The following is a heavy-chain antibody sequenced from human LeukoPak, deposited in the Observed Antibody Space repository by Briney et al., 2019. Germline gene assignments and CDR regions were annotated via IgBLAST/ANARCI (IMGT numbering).Heavy chain of an antibody. CDR3: ARDPIAAAAPGAFDI. CDR1: GFTFSGST. D-gene: IGHD6-13*01. J-gene: IGHJ3*02. Sequence: GGSLRLSCAASGFTFSGSTMNWVRQAPGKGLEWVSFISTSSSYIYYADSVRGRFTISRDNAKNSLYLRMNSLRAEDTAVYYCARDPIAAAAPGAFDIWGQGTMVTVSS. V-gene: IGHV3-21*01. CDR2: ISTSSSYI.